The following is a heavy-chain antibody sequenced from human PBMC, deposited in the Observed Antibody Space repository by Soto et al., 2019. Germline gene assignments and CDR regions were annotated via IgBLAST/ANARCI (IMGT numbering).Heavy chain of an antibody. CDR3: AREYSSSFWGYNYYGMDV. V-gene: IGHV3-21*01. Sequence: PGGSLRLSCAASGFTFSSYSMNWVRQAPGKGLEWVSSISSSSSYIYYADSVKGRFTISRDNAKNTLYLQMNSLRAEDTAVYYCAREYSSSFWGYNYYGMDVWGQGTTVTVSS. J-gene: IGHJ6*01. CDR2: ISSSSSYI. D-gene: IGHD6-6*01. CDR1: GFTFSSYS.